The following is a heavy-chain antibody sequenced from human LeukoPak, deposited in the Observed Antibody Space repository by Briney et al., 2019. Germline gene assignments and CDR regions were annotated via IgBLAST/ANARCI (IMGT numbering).Heavy chain of an antibody. V-gene: IGHV4-61*02. Sequence: PSQTPSLTCTVSGNSISSGDYYWSWIRQPAGKGLEWIGRIYTSGSTTYNPSLKSRVTISVDTSKNQSALRLRSVTAADTAVYYCARVRYPFGFYESSPYEAFDIWGQGTMVTVSS. J-gene: IGHJ3*02. CDR3: ARVRYPFGFYESSPYEAFDI. CDR1: GNSISSGDYY. CDR2: IYTSGST. D-gene: IGHD3-22*01.